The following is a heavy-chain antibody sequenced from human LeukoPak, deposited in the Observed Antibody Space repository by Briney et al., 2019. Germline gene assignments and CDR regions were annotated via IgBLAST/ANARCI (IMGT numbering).Heavy chain of an antibody. CDR2: INPNSGGT. CDR1: GYTFTGYY. J-gene: IGHJ5*02. Sequence: ASVKVSCKASGYTFTGYYVHWVRQAPGQGLEWMGWINPNSGGTNYAQKFQGRVTMTRDTSISTAYMELSRLRSDDTAVYYCARDSSGWNNWFDPWGQGTLVTVSS. D-gene: IGHD6-19*01. CDR3: ARDSSGWNNWFDP. V-gene: IGHV1-2*02.